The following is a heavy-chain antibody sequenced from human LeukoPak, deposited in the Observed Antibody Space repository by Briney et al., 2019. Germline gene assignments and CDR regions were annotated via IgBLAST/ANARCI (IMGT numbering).Heavy chain of an antibody. J-gene: IGHJ3*02. CDR3: ARERVATDGAFDI. D-gene: IGHD5-12*01. Sequence: SETLSLTCAVYGGSFSGYYWSWIRQPPGKGLEWIGEINHSGSTNYNPSLKSRVTISVDTSKNQFSLKLSSVTAADTAVYYCARERVATDGAFDIWGQGQWSPSLQ. CDR1: GGSFSGYY. CDR2: INHSGST. V-gene: IGHV4-34*01.